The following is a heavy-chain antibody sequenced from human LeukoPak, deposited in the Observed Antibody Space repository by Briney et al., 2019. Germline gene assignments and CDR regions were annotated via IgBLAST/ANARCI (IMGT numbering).Heavy chain of an antibody. CDR3: ARWGGGTPPYFDY. J-gene: IGHJ4*02. Sequence: ASVKVSCKASGYTFTDYYIHWVRQAPGQGLEWMGWINPNSGVTSYAQRFQGRVTMTRDTSISTAYMDLSRLSSDGTAMYYCARWGGGTPPYFDYWGQGTLVTVSS. V-gene: IGHV1-2*02. CDR1: GYTFTDYY. D-gene: IGHD2-15*01. CDR2: INPNSGVT.